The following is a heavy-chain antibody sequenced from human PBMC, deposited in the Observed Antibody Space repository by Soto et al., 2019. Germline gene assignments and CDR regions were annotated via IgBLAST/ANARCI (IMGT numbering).Heavy chain of an antibody. CDR1: GGSISSGGYY. D-gene: IGHD3-9*01. CDR2: IYYSGST. J-gene: IGHJ6*02. CDR3: ARVPYYDILTGYYSRYYYYGMDV. V-gene: IGHV4-31*03. Sequence: PSETLSLTCTVSGGSISSGGYYWSWIRQHPGKGLEWIGYIYYSGSTYYNPSLKSRVTISVDTSKNQFSLKLSSVTAADTAVYYCARVPYYDILTGYYSRYYYYGMDVWGQGTTVTVSS.